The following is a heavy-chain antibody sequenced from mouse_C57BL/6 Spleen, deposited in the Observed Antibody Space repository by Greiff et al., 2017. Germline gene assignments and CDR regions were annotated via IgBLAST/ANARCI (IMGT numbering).Heavy chain of an antibody. CDR3: ARRVTTVVSPHYAMDY. CDR1: GYTFTSYW. V-gene: IGHV1-69*01. Sequence: QVQLQHPGAELVMPGASVKLSCKASGYTFTSYWMHWVKQRPGQGLEWIGEIDPSDSYTNYNQKFKGKSTLTVDKSSSTAYMQLSSLTSEDSAVYYCARRVTTVVSPHYAMDYWGQGTSVTVSS. D-gene: IGHD1-1*01. CDR2: IDPSDSYT. J-gene: IGHJ4*01.